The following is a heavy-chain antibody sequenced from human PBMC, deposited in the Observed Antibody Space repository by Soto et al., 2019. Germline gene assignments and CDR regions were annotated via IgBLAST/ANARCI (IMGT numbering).Heavy chain of an antibody. Sequence: ASVKVSCKASGYTFTSYYMHWVRQAPGQGLEWMGIINPSGGSTSYAQKFQGRVTMTRDTSTSTAYMELSSLRSEDTAVYYCARDSPHYDFWSGYPLREGMDVWGQGTTVTVSS. CDR3: ARDSPHYDFWSGYPLREGMDV. CDR2: INPSGGST. J-gene: IGHJ6*02. CDR1: GYTFTSYY. V-gene: IGHV1-46*01. D-gene: IGHD3-3*01.